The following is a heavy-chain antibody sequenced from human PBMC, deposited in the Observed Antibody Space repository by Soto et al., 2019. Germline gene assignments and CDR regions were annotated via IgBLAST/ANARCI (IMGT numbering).Heavy chain of an antibody. D-gene: IGHD6-13*01. V-gene: IGHV4-59*01. CDR1: GGSISSYY. Sequence: SETLSLTFTVSGGSISSYYWSWIRQPPGKGLEWIGYIYYSGSTNYNPSLKSRVTISVDTSKNQFSLKLSSVTAADTAVYYCARGSKRGSSSLNWFEPWGQGTLVNVSS. J-gene: IGHJ5*02. CDR3: ARGSKRGSSSLNWFEP. CDR2: IYYSGST.